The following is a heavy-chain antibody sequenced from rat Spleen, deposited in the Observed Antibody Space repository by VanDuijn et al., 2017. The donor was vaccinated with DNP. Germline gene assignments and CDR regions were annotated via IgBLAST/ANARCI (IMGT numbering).Heavy chain of an antibody. V-gene: IGHV5-27*01. CDR1: GFTFTNYD. J-gene: IGHJ3*01. D-gene: IGHD1-8*01. Sequence: EVKLVESGGGLVQPGRSLKLSCAASGFTFTNYDMTWVRQAPTKGLEWVASISTSGGSTYYRDSVKGRFTISRNNAKSTLYLQMDSLRSEDTATYYCTTVAVATDWFAYWGQGTLVTVSS. CDR3: TTVAVATDWFAY. CDR2: ISTSGGST.